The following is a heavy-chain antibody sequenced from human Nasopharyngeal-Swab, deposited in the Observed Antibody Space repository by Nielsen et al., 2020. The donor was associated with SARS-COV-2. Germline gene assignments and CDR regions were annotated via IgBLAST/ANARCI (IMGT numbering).Heavy chain of an antibody. J-gene: IGHJ5*02. D-gene: IGHD3-22*01. CDR2: ISSSGSTI. V-gene: IGHV3-48*03. CDR3: ARKDLYGSSGYPFDT. CDR1: GFTFSSYE. Sequence: GGSLRLSCAASGFTFSSYEMNWVRQAPGKGLEWLSYISSSGSTIYYADSVKGRFTISRDNAKNSLYLQMNSLRAEDTAVYYCARKDLYGSSGYPFDTWGQGTLVTVSS.